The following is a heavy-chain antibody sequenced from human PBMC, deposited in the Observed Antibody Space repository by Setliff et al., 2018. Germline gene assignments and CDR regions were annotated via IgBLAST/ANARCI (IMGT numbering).Heavy chain of an antibody. CDR2: IYPGDSDT. V-gene: IGHV5-51*01. Sequence: GESLKISCKGSGYSFTSYWIGWVRQMPGKGLEWMGIIYPGDSDTRYSPSFQGQVTISADKSISTAYLQWSSLKASDTAMYYCASYDSSGYHYYYGMDVWGQGTTVTVS. D-gene: IGHD3-22*01. J-gene: IGHJ6*02. CDR3: ASYDSSGYHYYYGMDV. CDR1: GYSFTSYW.